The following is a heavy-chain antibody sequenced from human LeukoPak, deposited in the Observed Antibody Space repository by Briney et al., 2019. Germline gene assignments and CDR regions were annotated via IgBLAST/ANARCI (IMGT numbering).Heavy chain of an antibody. Sequence: VASVKVSCQASGGIFSRYAIIWVRHAPGHGLGWGGGLVPIFGTANYAQKFQGRVTITADESTSTAYLELSSLRSEDTAVYYCARGTDRGRYCSSTSCYLKGLDYWGQGTLVTVSS. CDR3: ARGTDRGRYCSSTSCYLKGLDY. V-gene: IGHV1-69*13. D-gene: IGHD2-2*01. CDR1: GGIFSRYA. J-gene: IGHJ4*02. CDR2: LVPIFGTA.